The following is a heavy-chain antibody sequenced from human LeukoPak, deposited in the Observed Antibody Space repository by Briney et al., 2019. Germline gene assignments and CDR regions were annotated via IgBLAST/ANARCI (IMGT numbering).Heavy chain of an antibody. CDR3: ARLMEPDYYGSGSCFDY. V-gene: IGHV4-34*01. D-gene: IGHD3-10*01. CDR1: GGSFSGYY. Sequence: SETLSLTCAVYGGSFSGYYWSWIRQPPGKGLEWIGEINHSGSTNYNPSLKSRVTISVDTSKNQFSLKLSSVTAADTAVYYCARLMEPDYYGSGSCFDYWGQGTLVTVSS. CDR2: INHSGST. J-gene: IGHJ4*02.